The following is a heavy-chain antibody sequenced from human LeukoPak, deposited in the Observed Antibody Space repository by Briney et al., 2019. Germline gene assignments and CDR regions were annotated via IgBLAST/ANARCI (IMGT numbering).Heavy chain of an antibody. J-gene: IGHJ4*02. V-gene: IGHV4-59*01. CDR3: ARSQGAYFVY. CDR1: GDSISRYY. Sequence: SETLSLTCTVSGDSISRYYWSWIRQLPGKGPECIGYISYSGSTNYNPSLKSRVTISLDTSKNHFSLKLTSVTAADTAVFYCARSQGAYFVYWGQGILVTVSS. CDR2: ISYSGST.